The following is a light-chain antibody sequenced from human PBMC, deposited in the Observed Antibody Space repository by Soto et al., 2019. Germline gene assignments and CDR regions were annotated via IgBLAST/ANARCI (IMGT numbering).Light chain of an antibody. Sequence: EIVLTQSPATLSFSPGERATLSFRASQSVGSYLAWYQQKPGQAPRLLISGASSRATGIPDRFSGSGSGTDFTLTISRLEPEDFALYYCQHYVERSPITFGQGTRLEIK. CDR2: GAS. CDR1: QSVGSY. J-gene: IGKJ5*01. V-gene: IGKV3-20*01. CDR3: QHYVERSPIT.